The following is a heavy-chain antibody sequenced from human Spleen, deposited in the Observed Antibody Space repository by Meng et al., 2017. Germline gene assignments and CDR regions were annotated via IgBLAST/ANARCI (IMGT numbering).Heavy chain of an antibody. D-gene: IGHD6-19*01. CDR3: ARGGSGWAAFDY. Sequence: QIRLVQPWAEGEKPGASVKVSCNASVYTFTRYGLSWVRQAPVQGLQWMGWISPYNGNTNYARKLQGRVTVTTDSSTGTAYMELRSLTYDDTAVYYCARGGSGWAAFDYWGQGTLVTVSS. CDR1: VYTFTRYG. CDR2: ISPYNGNT. J-gene: IGHJ4*02. V-gene: IGHV1-18*01.